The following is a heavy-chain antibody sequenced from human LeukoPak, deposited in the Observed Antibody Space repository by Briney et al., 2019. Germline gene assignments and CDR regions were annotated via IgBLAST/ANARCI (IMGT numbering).Heavy chain of an antibody. D-gene: IGHD3-22*01. CDR3: ARRENNGYYLS. J-gene: IGHJ5*02. Sequence: GGSLRLSCAASGFTVSTNYMIWVRQAPGKGLDWGSVLYSDGTTYYADSVKGRFIISRDNSRNTLSLQMHSLRAEDTAVYYCARRENNGYYLSWGQGTLVTVSS. CDR1: GFTVSTNY. V-gene: IGHV3-53*01. CDR2: LYSDGTT.